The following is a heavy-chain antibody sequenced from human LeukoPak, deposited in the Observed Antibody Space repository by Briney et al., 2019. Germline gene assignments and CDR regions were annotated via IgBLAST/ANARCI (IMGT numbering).Heavy chain of an antibody. D-gene: IGHD2-15*01. Sequence: GGSLRLSCAASGFTLSSYWMHWVRQVPGKGLVWVSRIKSDGSDTRYADSVKGRFTISRDNAKNTLYLQMNSLRAEDTAVYYCATHFPYCSSGSCSYFDYWGQGTLVTVSS. J-gene: IGHJ4*02. CDR3: ATHFPYCSSGSCSYFDY. V-gene: IGHV3-74*01. CDR2: IKSDGSDT. CDR1: GFTLSSYW.